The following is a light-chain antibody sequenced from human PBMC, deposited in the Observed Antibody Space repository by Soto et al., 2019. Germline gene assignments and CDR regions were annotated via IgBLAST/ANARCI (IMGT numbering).Light chain of an antibody. CDR3: QQYGSSDIT. Sequence: EIVLTQSPGTLSLSPGERATLSCRASQTISSSYLAWYQQKPGQAPRLLIYGASSRATGISDRFSGSGSGTDFTLTINKLEPEDFAVYYCQQYGSSDITFGQGTRLDMK. CDR2: GAS. V-gene: IGKV3-20*01. CDR1: QTISSSY. J-gene: IGKJ5*01.